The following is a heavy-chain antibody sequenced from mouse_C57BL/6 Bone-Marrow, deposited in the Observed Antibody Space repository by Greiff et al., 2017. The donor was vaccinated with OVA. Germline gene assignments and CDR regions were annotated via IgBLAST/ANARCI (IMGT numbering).Heavy chain of an antibody. V-gene: IGHV1-75*01. D-gene: IGHD2-5*01. CDR2: IFPGSGST. J-gene: IGHJ3*01. Sequence: QVQLKQSGPELVKPGASVKISCKASGYTFTDYYINWVKQRPGQGLEWIGWIFPGSGSTYYNEKFKGKATLTVDNTSSTAYMLLSSLTSEDSAVYYCAGGEAYSNYAWFAYWGQGTLVTVSA. CDR3: AGGEAYSNYAWFAY. CDR1: GYTFTDYY.